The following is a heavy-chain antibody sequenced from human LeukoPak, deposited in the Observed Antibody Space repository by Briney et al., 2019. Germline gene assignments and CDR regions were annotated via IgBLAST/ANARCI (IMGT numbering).Heavy chain of an antibody. CDR1: GFTVSSSY. D-gene: IGHD6-19*01. J-gene: IGHJ4*02. Sequence: PGGSLRLSCAASGFTVSSSYISWVRQAPGRGLEWVSVIYSGGSTYYADSVKGRFTISRDNSKNTLYLQMKSLRAEDTAVYYCARDSSSGWYHAYWGQGTLVTVSS. CDR2: IYSGGST. V-gene: IGHV3-53*01. CDR3: ARDSSSGWYHAY.